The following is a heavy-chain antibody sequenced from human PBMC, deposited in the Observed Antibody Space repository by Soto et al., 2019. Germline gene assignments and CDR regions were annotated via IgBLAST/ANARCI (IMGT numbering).Heavy chain of an antibody. CDR3: ARVDTAMADDYYHHYYMAV. J-gene: IGHJ6*03. V-gene: IGHV1-18*01. Sequence: ASVKVSCKASGYTFTSYGISWVRQAPGQGLEWMGWISAYNGNTNYAQKLQGRVTMTTDTSTSTAYMELRSLRSDDTAVYYCARVDTAMADDYYHHYYMAVWGKGTTVTVSS. CDR1: GYTFTSYG. CDR2: ISAYNGNT. D-gene: IGHD5-18*01.